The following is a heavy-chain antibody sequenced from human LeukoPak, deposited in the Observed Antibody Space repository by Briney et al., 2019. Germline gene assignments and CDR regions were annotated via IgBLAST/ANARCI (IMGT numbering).Heavy chain of an antibody. J-gene: IGHJ4*02. V-gene: IGHV3-21*04. CDR3: AKDGILGIAFVPSDYYFDY. D-gene: IGHD6-13*01. CDR1: GFTVSSNY. Sequence: GGSLRLSCAASGFTVSSNYMSWVRQAPGKGLEWVSSISSSSSYIYYADSVKGRFTISRDNSKNTLYLQMNSLRAEDTAVYYCAKDGILGIAFVPSDYYFDYWGQGTLVTVSS. CDR2: ISSSSSYI.